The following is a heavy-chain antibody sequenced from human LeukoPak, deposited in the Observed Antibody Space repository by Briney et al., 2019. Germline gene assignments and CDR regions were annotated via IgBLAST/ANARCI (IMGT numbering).Heavy chain of an antibody. CDR2: ISSSGSTI. Sequence: PGGSLRLSCAASGFTFSSYEMNWVRQAPGKGLERVSYISSSGSTIYYADSVKGRFTISRDNAKNSLYLQMNSLRAEDTAVYYCARDPNYGFDYWGQGTLVTVSS. CDR1: GFTFSSYE. D-gene: IGHD4-17*01. J-gene: IGHJ4*02. V-gene: IGHV3-48*03. CDR3: ARDPNYGFDY.